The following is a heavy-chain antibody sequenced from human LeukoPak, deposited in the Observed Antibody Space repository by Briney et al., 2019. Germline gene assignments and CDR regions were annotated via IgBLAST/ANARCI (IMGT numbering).Heavy chain of an antibody. D-gene: IGHD6-13*01. J-gene: IGHJ4*02. CDR1: GFTFDDYT. CDR3: AKDRGPSSSSWPDY. CDR2: ISWDGGST. Sequence: PGGSLRLSCAASGFTFDDYTMHWVRQAPGKGLEWVSHISWDGGSTYYADSVKGRFTISRDNSKNSLYLQMNSLRTEDTALYYCAKDRGPSSSSWPDYWGQGTLDTVSS. V-gene: IGHV3-43*01.